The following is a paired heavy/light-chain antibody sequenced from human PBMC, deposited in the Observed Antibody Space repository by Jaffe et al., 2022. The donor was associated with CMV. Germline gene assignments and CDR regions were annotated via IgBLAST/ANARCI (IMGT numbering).Heavy chain of an antibody. CDR1: GFTFSDYY. V-gene: IGHV3-11*06. D-gene: IGHD3-3*01. CDR3: ARVVTYYDFWSGYSHFDY. Sequence: QVQLVESGGGLVKPGGSLRLSCAASGFTFSDYYMSWIRQAPGKGLEWVSYISSSSSYTNYADSVKGRFTISRDNAKNSLYLQMNSLRAEDTAVYYCARVVTYYDFWSGYSHFDYWGQGTLVTVSS. CDR2: ISSSSSYT. J-gene: IGHJ4*02.
Light chain of an antibody. V-gene: IGKV3-11*01. J-gene: IGKJ5*01. CDR2: DAS. CDR1: QSVSSY. CDR3: QQRSNWPIT. Sequence: EIVLTQSPATLSLSPGERATLSCRASQSVSSYLAWYQQKPGQAPRLLIYDASNRATGIPARFSGSGSGTDFTLTISSLEPEDFAVYYCQQRSNWPITFGQGTRLEIK.